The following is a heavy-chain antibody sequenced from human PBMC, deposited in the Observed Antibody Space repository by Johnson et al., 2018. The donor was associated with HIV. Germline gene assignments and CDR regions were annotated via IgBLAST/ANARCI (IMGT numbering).Heavy chain of an antibody. J-gene: IGHJ3*02. D-gene: IGHD3-10*01. CDR1: GFTFSNFA. CDR3: ARSRGPMRKDAFDI. CDR2: ISSNGIGT. V-gene: IGHV3-64*01. Sequence: VQLVESGGGLVQPGGSLRLSCAVSGFTFSNFAMHWVRQAPGKGLEYVSAISSNGIGTYYANSVDGRFTISRDNDKNTLYLEMGSLRVEDMAVYYCARSRGPMRKDAFDIWGQGTKVTGSS.